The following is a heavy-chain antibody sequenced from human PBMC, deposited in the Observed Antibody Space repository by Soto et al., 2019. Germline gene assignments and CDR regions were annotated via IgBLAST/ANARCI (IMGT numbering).Heavy chain of an antibody. Sequence: PXASLKISGKGSGYSFTNYGIAWVRQMPGKGLEYMGIIYPSDSTTRYSPSFQGQVTISADKSISTAYLQWNSLKASDTAMYYCARHGFYGDYSSNYFDPWGQGTLVTVSS. CDR3: ARHGFYGDYSSNYFDP. V-gene: IGHV5-51*01. J-gene: IGHJ5*02. CDR2: IYPSDSTT. D-gene: IGHD4-17*01. CDR1: GYSFTNYG.